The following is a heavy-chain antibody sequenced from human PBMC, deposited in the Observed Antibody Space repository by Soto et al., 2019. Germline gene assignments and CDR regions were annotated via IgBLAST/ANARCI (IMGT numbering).Heavy chain of an antibody. Sequence: GGSLRLSCAASGFTFSSYAMHWVRQAPGKGLEWVAVISYDGSNKYYADSVKGRFTISRDNSKNTLYLQMNSLRAEDTAVYYCARGVTTVTVDYWGQGTLVTVSS. CDR1: GFTFSSYA. J-gene: IGHJ4*02. V-gene: IGHV3-30-3*01. CDR2: ISYDGSNK. CDR3: ARGVTTVTVDY. D-gene: IGHD4-17*01.